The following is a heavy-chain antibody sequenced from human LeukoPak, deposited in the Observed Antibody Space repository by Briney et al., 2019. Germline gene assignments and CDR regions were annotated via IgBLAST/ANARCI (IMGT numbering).Heavy chain of an antibody. CDR2: IYYSGST. CDR3: ARDPTVVTPEAVDI. V-gene: IGHV4-39*07. D-gene: IGHD4-23*01. CDR1: GGSISSSSYY. Sequence: SETLSLTCTVSGGSISSSSYYWGWIRQPPGKGLEWIGRIYYSGSTYYNPSLKSRVTISVDTSKNQFSLKLRSVTAADTAVYYCARDPTVVTPEAVDIWGQGTKVTVSS. J-gene: IGHJ3*02.